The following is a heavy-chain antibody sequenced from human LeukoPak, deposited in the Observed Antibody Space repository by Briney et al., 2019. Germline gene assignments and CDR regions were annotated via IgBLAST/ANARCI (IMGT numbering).Heavy chain of an antibody. Sequence: SVKVSCKASGGTFSSYAISWVRQAPGQGLEWMGRIIPILGIANYAQKFRGRVTITADKSTSTAYMELSSLRSEDTAVYYCARADYGDYFGAFDIWGQGTMVTVSS. CDR3: ARADYGDYFGAFDI. J-gene: IGHJ3*02. V-gene: IGHV1-69*04. CDR2: IIPILGIA. D-gene: IGHD4-17*01. CDR1: GGTFSSYA.